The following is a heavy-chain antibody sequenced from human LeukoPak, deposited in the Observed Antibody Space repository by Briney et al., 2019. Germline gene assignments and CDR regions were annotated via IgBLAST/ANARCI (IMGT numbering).Heavy chain of an antibody. CDR1: GFTFSNAW. J-gene: IGHJ6*02. CDR2: IKSKTDGGTT. Sequence: TTGGSLRLSCAASGFTFSNAWMSWVRQAPGKGLEWVGRIKSKTDGGTTDYTAPVEGRFTISRDDSKNTLYLQMNSLKTEDTAVYYCTTGPFDYYGSASYLANGMDVWGQGTTVTVSS. V-gene: IGHV3-15*01. CDR3: TTGPFDYYGSASYLANGMDV. D-gene: IGHD3-10*01.